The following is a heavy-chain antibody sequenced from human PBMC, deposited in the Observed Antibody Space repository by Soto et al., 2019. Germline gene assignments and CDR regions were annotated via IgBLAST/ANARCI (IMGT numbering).Heavy chain of an antibody. J-gene: IGHJ4*02. V-gene: IGHV3-23*01. CDR1: GFTFSSYA. CDR3: AKWTVVVVAATRGGFFDY. CDR2: ISGSGGYT. D-gene: IGHD2-15*01. Sequence: EVQLLESGGGLVQPGGSLRLSCAASGFTFSSYAMSWVRQAPGKGLEWVSVISGSGGYTYYADSVKGRFIISRDNSKHTLYLQMNSLRAEDTAVYYCAKWTVVVVAATRGGFFDYGGQGTLVTVSS.